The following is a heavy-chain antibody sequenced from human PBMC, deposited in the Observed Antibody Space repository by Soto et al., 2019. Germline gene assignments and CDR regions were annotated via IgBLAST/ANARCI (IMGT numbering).Heavy chain of an antibody. J-gene: IGHJ3*02. V-gene: IGHV2-5*02. D-gene: IGHD4-17*01. Sequence: QITLKESGPTLVKPTQTLTLTCTFSGFSLSTSGVGVGWIRQPPGKALEWLALIYWDDDKRYSPSLKSRLTITKDSSNNQLVLTMSNMDPVDTATYYCAHYGDYQKGGDIWGQGTMVTVSS. CDR1: GFSLSTSGVG. CDR2: IYWDDDK. CDR3: AHYGDYQKGGDI.